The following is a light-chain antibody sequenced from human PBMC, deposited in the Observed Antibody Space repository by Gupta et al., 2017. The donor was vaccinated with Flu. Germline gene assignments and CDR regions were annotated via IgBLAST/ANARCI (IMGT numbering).Light chain of an antibody. CDR1: SSDVGAYNH. J-gene: IGLJ3*02. Sequence: QSALTQPASVSGSPGQSITVSCTGTSSDVGAYNHVSWYQQYPGKAPKVIMYEVSKRPSGVSNRFSGSQSGNTASLTISGLQAEDEADYYCCSHAGSTFWVFGGGTKLTVL. CDR3: CSHAGSTFWV. CDR2: EVS. V-gene: IGLV2-23*02.